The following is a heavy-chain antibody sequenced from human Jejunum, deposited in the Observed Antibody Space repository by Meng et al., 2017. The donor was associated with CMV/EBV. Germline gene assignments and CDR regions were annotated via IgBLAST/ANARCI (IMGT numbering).Heavy chain of an antibody. D-gene: IGHD3-3*02. J-gene: IGHJ5*02. CDR1: GFTFSTYG. CDR2: ITGDGNTI. V-gene: IGHV3-48*03. CDR3: VRLDLAAFYS. Sequence: CAASGFTFSTYGMHWVRQAPGKGLEWVSYITGDGNTIYYADSVKGRFTISRDNAKSSLYLQMNSLRAEDTAVYYCVRLDLAAFYSWGQGTLVTVSS.